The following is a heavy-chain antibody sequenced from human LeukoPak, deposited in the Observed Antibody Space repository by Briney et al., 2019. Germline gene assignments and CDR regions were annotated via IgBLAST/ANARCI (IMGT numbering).Heavy chain of an antibody. CDR3: ARLEGRYYHDTSGYYRVAFKYGMDV. J-gene: IGHJ6*02. D-gene: IGHD3-22*01. V-gene: IGHV5-51*01. CDR2: NYPADSDT. CDR1: GYTFTNYW. Sequence: GESLKISCKGSGYTFTNYWIGWVRQMPGKGLEWMGTNYPADSDTKYSPSFQGQVTISADKSISTAYLQWHSLKASDTAMYYCARLEGRYYHDTSGYYRVAFKYGMDVWGQGTPVTVSS.